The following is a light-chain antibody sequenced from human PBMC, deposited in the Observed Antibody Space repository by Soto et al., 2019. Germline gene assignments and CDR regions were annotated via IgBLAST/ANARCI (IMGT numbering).Light chain of an antibody. CDR3: QQCDKLPLT. J-gene: IGKJ4*01. V-gene: IGKV1-33*01. CDR1: QDISNY. CDR2: DAS. Sequence: DIQMTQSPSSLSASVGDRVTITCQASQDISNYLNWYQQKPGKAPKLLIYDASNLETGAPSRFSGSGSGTDFTFTISSLQPEDIATYYCQQCDKLPLTFGGGTKEEIK.